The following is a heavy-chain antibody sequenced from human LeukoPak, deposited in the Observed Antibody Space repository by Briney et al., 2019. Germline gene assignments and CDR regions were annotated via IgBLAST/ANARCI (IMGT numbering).Heavy chain of an antibody. CDR2: INPNSGGT. D-gene: IGHD1-1*01. V-gene: IGHV1-2*02. CDR3: ARDRGVTGTTPFQHYYYYMDV. J-gene: IGHJ6*03. Sequence: ASVEVSCKASGYTFTGYYMHWVRQAPGQGLEWMGWINPNSGGTNYAQKFQGRVTMTRDTSISTAYMELSRLRSEDTAVYYCARDRGVTGTTPFQHYYYYMDVWGKGTTVTVSS. CDR1: GYTFTGYY.